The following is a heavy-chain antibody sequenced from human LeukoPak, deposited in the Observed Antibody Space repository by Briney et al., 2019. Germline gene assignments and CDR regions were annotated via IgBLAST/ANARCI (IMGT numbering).Heavy chain of an antibody. J-gene: IGHJ4*02. V-gene: IGHV1-8*01. CDR2: MNPNSGNT. CDR1: GYTFTSYD. Sequence: ASVKVSCKASGYTFTSYDINWVRQAPGQGLEWMGWMNPNSGNTGYAQKFQGRVTMTRNTSINTAYMELSSLISEDTAVYYCARVRYQMYSGGYYFNYWGQGTLVTVSS. CDR3: ARVRYQMYSGGYYFNY. D-gene: IGHD6-19*01.